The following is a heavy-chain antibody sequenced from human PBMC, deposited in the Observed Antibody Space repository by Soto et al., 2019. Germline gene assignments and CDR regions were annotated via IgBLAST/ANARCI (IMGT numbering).Heavy chain of an antibody. J-gene: IGHJ4*02. CDR2: ISGSGGST. CDR3: VKARRGYYDRSGYY. D-gene: IGHD3-22*01. V-gene: IGHV3-23*01. Sequence: EVQLLESGGGLVQPGGSLRLSCTASGFTFSSYAMSWVRQAPGKGLEWVSAISGSGGSTYYVDSVKGRFTISIDNSKNTLYLQMNSLRAEDTAVYYCVKARRGYYDRSGYYWGQGTLVTGSS. CDR1: GFTFSSYA.